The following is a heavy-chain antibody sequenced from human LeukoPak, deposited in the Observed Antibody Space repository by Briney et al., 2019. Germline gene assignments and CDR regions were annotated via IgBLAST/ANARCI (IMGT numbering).Heavy chain of an antibody. J-gene: IGHJ3*02. D-gene: IGHD5-18*01. CDR3: ARAELGGYSYEEDAFDI. V-gene: IGHV4-4*07. Sequence: SETLSLTCTVSGGTISSYYWSWIRQPAGKGLEWIGRIYTSGSTNYNPSLKSRVTISVDTSKNQFSLKLSSVTAADTAVYYCARAELGGYSYEEDAFDIWGQGTMVTVSS. CDR1: GGTISSYY. CDR2: IYTSGST.